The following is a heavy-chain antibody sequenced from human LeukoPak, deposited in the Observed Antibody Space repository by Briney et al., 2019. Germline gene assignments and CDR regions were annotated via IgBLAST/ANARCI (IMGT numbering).Heavy chain of an antibody. J-gene: IGHJ4*02. D-gene: IGHD3-9*01. CDR3: ARSRDILTGYHFDY. CDR2: INHSGST. Sequence: SETLSLTCAVSGGSLSGYYWTWIRQPPGKGLEWIGEINHSGSTNYNPSLKSRVTISVDTSKNQFSLKLSSVTAADTAVYYCARSRDILTGYHFDYWGQGTLVTVSS. CDR1: GGSLSGYY. V-gene: IGHV4-34*01.